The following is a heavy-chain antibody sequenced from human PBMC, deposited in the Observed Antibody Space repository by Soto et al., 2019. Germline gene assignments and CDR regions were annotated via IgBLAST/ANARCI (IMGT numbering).Heavy chain of an antibody. CDR1: GGSISSYY. V-gene: IGHV4-59*08. J-gene: IGHJ4*02. Sequence: SETLSLTCTVSGGSISSYYWSWIRQPPGKGLEWIGYIYYSGSTNYNPSLKIRVTISVDTSKNQFSLKLSSVTAADTAVYYCAIHSSPNYDILTGYYTAGDFDYWGQGTLVTVSS. CDR2: IYYSGST. D-gene: IGHD3-9*01. CDR3: AIHSSPNYDILTGYYTAGDFDY.